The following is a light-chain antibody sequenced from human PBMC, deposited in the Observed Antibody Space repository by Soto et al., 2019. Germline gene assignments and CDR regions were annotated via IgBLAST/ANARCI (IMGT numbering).Light chain of an antibody. CDR3: QQYNDWPL. Sequence: EILMTQTPATLSVSPGERATLSCRASQSVDSNLAWYQQKPGQAPRLLIYGASTRATGISARFSGSGSGTEFTLTISSLQSEDFAVYYCQQYNDWPLFGGGTKVDIK. J-gene: IGKJ4*01. CDR1: QSVDSN. CDR2: GAS. V-gene: IGKV3-15*01.